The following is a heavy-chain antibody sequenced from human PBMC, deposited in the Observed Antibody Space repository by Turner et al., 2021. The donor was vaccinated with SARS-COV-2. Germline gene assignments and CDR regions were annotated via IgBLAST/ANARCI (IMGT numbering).Heavy chain of an antibody. CDR1: RFTFSSYA. CDR2: IYSGGST. V-gene: IGHV3-23*03. Sequence: EVQLLESGGGLVQPGGSLRLSCAASRFTFSSYAMSWVRQAPGKGLEWVSVIYSGGSTYYADSVKGRFTISRDNSKNTLYLQMNSLRAEDTAVYYCARDLMEVGGMDVWGQGTTVTVSS. J-gene: IGHJ6*02. D-gene: IGHD3-3*01. CDR3: ARDLMEVGGMDV.